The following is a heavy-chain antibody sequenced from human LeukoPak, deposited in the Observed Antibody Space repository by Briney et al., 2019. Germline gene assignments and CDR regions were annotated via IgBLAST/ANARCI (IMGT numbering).Heavy chain of an antibody. J-gene: IGHJ4*02. CDR3: AKGEWTFDY. D-gene: IGHD2-8*01. Sequence: QPGGSLRLSCAASGFTFSSYAMSWVRQAPGKGLQWVSAISASGGSAYYADSVKGRFTISRDNSKNTLYLQVNSLRAEDTAVYYCAKGEWTFDYWGQGTLVTVYS. CDR2: ISASGGSA. CDR1: GFTFSSYA. V-gene: IGHV3-23*01.